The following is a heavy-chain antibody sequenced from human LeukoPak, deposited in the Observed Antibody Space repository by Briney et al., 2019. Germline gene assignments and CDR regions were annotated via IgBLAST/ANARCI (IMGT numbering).Heavy chain of an antibody. CDR1: GGSISSSSYY. Sequence: SETLSLTCTVSGGSISSSSYYWGWIRQPPGKGLEWIGSIYYSGSTYYNPSLKSRVTISVDTSKNQFSLKLSSVTAADTAVYYCARFPDEGSSGWYDYWGQGTLVTVSS. CDR2: IYYSGST. V-gene: IGHV4-39*07. D-gene: IGHD6-19*01. CDR3: ARFPDEGSSGWYDY. J-gene: IGHJ4*02.